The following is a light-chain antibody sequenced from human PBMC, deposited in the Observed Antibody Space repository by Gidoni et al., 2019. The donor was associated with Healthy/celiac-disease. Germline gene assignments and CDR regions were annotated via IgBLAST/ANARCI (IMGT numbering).Light chain of an antibody. CDR1: QSVSSSY. Sequence: ETVFTQSPGTLSLSPGERATLPCRASQSVSSSYLAWYQQKPGQAPRLLIYGASSRATGIPDRFSGSGSGTDFTLTISRLEPEDFAVYYCQQYGSSSWTFGQGTKVEIK. J-gene: IGKJ1*01. CDR3: QQYGSSSWT. V-gene: IGKV3-20*01. CDR2: GAS.